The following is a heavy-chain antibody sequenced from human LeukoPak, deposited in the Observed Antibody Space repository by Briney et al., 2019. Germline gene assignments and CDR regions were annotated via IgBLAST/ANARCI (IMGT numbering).Heavy chain of an antibody. CDR1: GGSISSSSYY. V-gene: IGHV4-39*07. Sequence: PSETLSLTCTVSGGSISSSSYYWGWIRQPPGKGLEWIGSIYYSGSTYYNPSLKSRVTISVDTSKNQFSLKLSSVSAADTAVYYCARGKDSSSWYFGPQYYYYMDVWGKGTTVTVSS. J-gene: IGHJ6*03. CDR2: IYYSGST. CDR3: ARGKDSSSWYFGPQYYYYMDV. D-gene: IGHD6-13*01.